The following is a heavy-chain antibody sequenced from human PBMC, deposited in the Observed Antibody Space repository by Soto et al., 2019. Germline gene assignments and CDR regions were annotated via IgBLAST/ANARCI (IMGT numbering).Heavy chain of an antibody. J-gene: IGHJ4*02. D-gene: IGHD3-3*01. CDR2: ISGSGGST. V-gene: IGHV3-23*01. Sequence: GGSLRLSCAASGFTFSSYAMSWVRQAPGKGLEWVSAISGSGGSTYYADSVKGRFTISRDNSKNTLYLQMNSLRAEDTAVYYCANNLGYDFWIWYYFDYWGQGTLVTVSS. CDR1: GFTFSSYA. CDR3: ANNLGYDFWIWYYFDY.